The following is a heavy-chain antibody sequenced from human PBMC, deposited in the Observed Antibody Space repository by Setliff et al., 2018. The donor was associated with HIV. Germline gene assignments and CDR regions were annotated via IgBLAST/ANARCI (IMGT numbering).Heavy chain of an antibody. CDR1: GGSIRSESHS. CDR3: ARGYCSGSARYSGILDS. J-gene: IGHJ4*02. CDR2: IYASGSA. V-gene: IGHV4-61*09. Sequence: SETLSLTCTVSGGSIRSESHSWSWIRQPAGKGLEWIGHIYASGSATYNPSLKSRVAISIDTSNNHFSLKLRSVAAADTAVYYCARGYCSGSARYSGILDSWGQGTLVTVSS. D-gene: IGHD2-15*01.